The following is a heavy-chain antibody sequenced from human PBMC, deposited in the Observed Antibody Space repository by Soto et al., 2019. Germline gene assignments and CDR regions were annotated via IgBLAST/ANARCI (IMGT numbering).Heavy chain of an antibody. CDR1: GYTFTSYG. V-gene: IGHV1-18*04. Sequence: ASVKVSCKASGYTFTSYGISWVRQAPGQGLEWMGWISAYNGNTNYVQKLQGRVTMTTDTSTSTAYMELRSLRSDDTAVYYCARATYYYDSSGYYPDAFDIWGQGTMVTVSS. D-gene: IGHD3-22*01. CDR2: ISAYNGNT. CDR3: ARATYYYDSSGYYPDAFDI. J-gene: IGHJ3*02.